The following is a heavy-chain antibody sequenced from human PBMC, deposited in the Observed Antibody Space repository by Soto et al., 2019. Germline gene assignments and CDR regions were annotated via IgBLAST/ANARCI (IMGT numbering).Heavy chain of an antibody. J-gene: IGHJ5*02. V-gene: IGHV4-34*01. CDR2: IKYSGTT. D-gene: IGHD2-2*01. CDR1: GGSFSGYY. Sequence: PSETLSLTCAVYGGSFSGYYWTWIRQPPGKGLEWIASIKYSGTTYYNPSLKSRVTISVDRSKNQFSLKLSSVTAADTAVYYCARVPDRWGQGTLVTVSS. CDR3: ARVPDR.